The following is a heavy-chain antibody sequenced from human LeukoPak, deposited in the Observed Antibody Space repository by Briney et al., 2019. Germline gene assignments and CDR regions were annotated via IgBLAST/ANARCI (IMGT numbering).Heavy chain of an antibody. Sequence: PSETLSLTCTVSGGSVSSGSYYWSWIRQPPGKGLEWIGHIYYSGSTNYNPSLKSRVTISVDTSKNQFSLKLSSETAADTAVYYCARGGEDYGMDVWGKGTTVTVSS. V-gene: IGHV4-61*01. CDR1: GGSVSSGSYY. D-gene: IGHD3-10*01. J-gene: IGHJ6*04. CDR3: ARGGEDYGMDV. CDR2: IYYSGST.